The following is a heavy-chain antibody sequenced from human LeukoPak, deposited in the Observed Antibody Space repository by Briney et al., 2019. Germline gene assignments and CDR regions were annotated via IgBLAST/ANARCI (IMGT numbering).Heavy chain of an antibody. CDR2: IYYSGST. CDR3: ARVVVVVVAATPSFGFDY. J-gene: IGHJ4*02. V-gene: IGHV4-30-4*08. Sequence: LRLSCAASGFTFSSYAMSWVRQPPGKGLEWIGYIYYSGSTYYNPSLKSRVTISVDTSKNQFSLKLSSVTAADTAVYYCARVVVVVVAATPSFGFDYWGQGTLVTVSS. D-gene: IGHD2-15*01. CDR1: GFTFSSYA.